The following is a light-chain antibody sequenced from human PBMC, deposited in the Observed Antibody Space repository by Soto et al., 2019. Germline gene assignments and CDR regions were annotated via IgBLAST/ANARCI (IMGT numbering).Light chain of an antibody. V-gene: IGLV2-11*01. J-gene: IGLJ2*01. Sequence: QSALTQPRSVSGSPGQSVTISCSGTSSDVGAYNHVSWYQQHPGKAPKLGIYDVAKRPSGVPDRFSGSKSGNTASLTISGLQTEDEGNYYCSSYAGYYTLVFGGGTKLTVL. CDR1: SSDVGAYNH. CDR3: SSYAGYYTLV. CDR2: DVA.